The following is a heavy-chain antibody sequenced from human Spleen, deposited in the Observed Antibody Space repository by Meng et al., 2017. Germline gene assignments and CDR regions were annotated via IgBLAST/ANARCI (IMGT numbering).Heavy chain of an antibody. V-gene: IGHV4-34*01. D-gene: IGHD2-15*01. CDR3: ARGRGWSSHIDY. CDR1: GGFLSDYY. Sequence: LQQLVAELLQACETLSRTCGVDGGFLSDYYWSWIRQPPGKGLEWIGEINHSGSTNYNPSLKSRVTISVDTSKNQFSLKLSSVTAAHTAVYYCARGRGWSSHIDYWGQGTLVTVSS. J-gene: IGHJ4*02. CDR2: INHSGST.